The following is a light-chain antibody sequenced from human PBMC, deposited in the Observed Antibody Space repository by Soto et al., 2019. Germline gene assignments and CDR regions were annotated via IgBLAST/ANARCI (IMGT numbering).Light chain of an antibody. CDR1: QTISSW. CDR3: QQYNSYLVT. Sequence: DIQMTQSPSPLSGSVGDRVTITCRASQTISSWLAWYQQKPGKAPKLLIYKASSLESGVPSRFNGSGSGTEFTLTISSLQPDDFATYYCQQYNSYLVTFGQGTKVDIK. V-gene: IGKV1-5*03. CDR2: KAS. J-gene: IGKJ1*01.